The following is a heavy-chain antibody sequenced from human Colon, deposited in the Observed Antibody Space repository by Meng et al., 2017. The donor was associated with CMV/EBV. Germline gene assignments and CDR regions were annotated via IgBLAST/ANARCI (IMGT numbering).Heavy chain of an antibody. Sequence: GGSLRLSCKGSGYSFTGHWIAWVRQTPGKGLEWMGIIYPADSDTRYSPSFQSHVTISADKSISTAYLQWSSLKASDTAMYYCARGGLADFDYWGQGALVTVSS. CDR3: ARGGLADFDY. J-gene: IGHJ4*02. CDR2: IYPADSDT. D-gene: IGHD3-16*01. CDR1: GYSFTGHW. V-gene: IGHV5-51*01.